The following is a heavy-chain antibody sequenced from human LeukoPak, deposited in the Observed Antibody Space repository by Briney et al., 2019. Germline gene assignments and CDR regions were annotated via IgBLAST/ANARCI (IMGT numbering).Heavy chain of an antibody. CDR1: GGSISSYY. V-gene: IGHV4-59*12. D-gene: IGHD2/OR15-2a*01. J-gene: IGHJ5*02. CDR3: ARGALSGDIRRGWFDP. Sequence: SETLSLTCTVSGGSISSYYWSWIRQPPGKGLEWIGSIYYSGSTYYNPSLKSRVTISVDTSKNQFSLKLSSVTAADTAVYYCARGALSGDIRRGWFDPWGQGTLVTVSS. CDR2: IYYSGST.